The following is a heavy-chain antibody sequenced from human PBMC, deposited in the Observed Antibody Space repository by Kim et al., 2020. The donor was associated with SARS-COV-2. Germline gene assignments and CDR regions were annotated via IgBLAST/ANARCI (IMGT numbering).Heavy chain of an antibody. CDR2: INPNSGGT. Sequence: ASVKVSCKASGYTFTGYYMHWVRQAPGQGLEWMGWINPNSGGTNYAQKFQGRVTMTRDTSISTAYMELSRLRSDDTAVYYCATTYNWNYELDYWGQGTLVTVSS. D-gene: IGHD1-7*01. CDR3: ATTYNWNYELDY. CDR1: GYTFTGYY. V-gene: IGHV1-2*02. J-gene: IGHJ4*02.